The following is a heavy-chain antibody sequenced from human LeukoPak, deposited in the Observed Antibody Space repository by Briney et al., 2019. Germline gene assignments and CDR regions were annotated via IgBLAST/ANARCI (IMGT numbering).Heavy chain of an antibody. D-gene: IGHD3-22*01. J-gene: IGHJ4*02. CDR3: ARPGYYDSSGGNDY. CDR1: SGSISSSSYY. Sequence: SETLSLTCTVSSGSISSSSYYWGWIRQPPGKGLEWIGSIYYSGSTYYNPSLKSRVTISVDTSKNQFSLKLSSVTAADTAEYYCARPGYYDSSGGNDYWGQGTLVTVSS. V-gene: IGHV4-39*01. CDR2: IYYSGST.